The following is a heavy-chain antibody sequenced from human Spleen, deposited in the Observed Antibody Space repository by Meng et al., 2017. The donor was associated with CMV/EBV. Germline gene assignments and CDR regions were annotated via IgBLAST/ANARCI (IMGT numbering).Heavy chain of an antibody. J-gene: IGHJ4*02. CDR3: ARDWGDVRGGFDF. CDR2: TYYRSKYYN. Sequence: HQSGPGPVNPSPTLSLPCAILGARVSSNSAAWNWIRQSPSRGLEWLGRTYYRSKYYNEYALSVKSRITINPDTSKNQFSLQLNSVTPEDTAIYYCARDWGDVRGGFDFWGQGTLVTVSS. D-gene: IGHD3-10*02. V-gene: IGHV6-1*01. CDR1: GARVSSNSAA.